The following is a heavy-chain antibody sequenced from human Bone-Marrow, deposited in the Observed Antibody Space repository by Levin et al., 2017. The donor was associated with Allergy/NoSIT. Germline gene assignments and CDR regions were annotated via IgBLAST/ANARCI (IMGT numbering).Heavy chain of an antibody. D-gene: IGHD2-2*01. V-gene: IGHV1-2*02. J-gene: IGHJ4*02. CDR3: ARSEYQTFPLYF. CDR2: INPSSGRA. CDR1: GYSFTGYH. Sequence: GASVKVSCQASGYSFTGYHIQWARQAPGQGLEWMAYINPSSGRAKYSQKFQGRLTVTSDTSMTTAYMDLTGLTSDDTAVYYCARSEYQTFPLYFWGQGTLVTVSS.